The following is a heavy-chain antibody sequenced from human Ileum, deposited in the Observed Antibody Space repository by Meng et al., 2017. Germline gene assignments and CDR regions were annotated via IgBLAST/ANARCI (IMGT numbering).Heavy chain of an antibody. CDR3: ARTRRGSSGWYMGY. CDR2: INHSGST. J-gene: IGHJ4*02. D-gene: IGHD6-19*01. CDR1: GGSFSGYY. Sequence: QVPLQQWGGGSLKPSGTLPLTGAVYGGSFSGYYWSWIRQPPGKGLEWIGEINHSGSTNYNPSLKSRVTISVDTSKNQFSLKLSSVTAADTAVYYCARTRRGSSGWYMGYWGQGTLVTVSS. V-gene: IGHV4-34*01.